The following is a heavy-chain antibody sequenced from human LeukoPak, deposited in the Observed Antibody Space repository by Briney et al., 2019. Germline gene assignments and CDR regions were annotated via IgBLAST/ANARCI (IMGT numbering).Heavy chain of an antibody. J-gene: IGHJ4*02. CDR2: IKRDGSER. CDR3: ARERETYNDY. D-gene: IGHD1-1*01. Sequence: PGGSLRLSCAVSGFTFSSFWMTWVRQAPGKGPEWVANIKRDGSERYYVDSVRGRFTISRDNAKNSLYLQMHSLRAEDTAVYFCARERETYNDYWGQGTLVTVSS. CDR1: GFTFSSFW. V-gene: IGHV3-7*01.